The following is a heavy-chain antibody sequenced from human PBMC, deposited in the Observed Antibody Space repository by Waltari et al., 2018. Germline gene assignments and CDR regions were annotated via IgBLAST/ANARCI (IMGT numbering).Heavy chain of an antibody. Sequence: QVQLVQSGSAVRKPGSSVQVSCKACGGTLSSYAISGLRQSPGQGLEWMGGILPIFGTANSAQKFQCRFTITTDESTSTAYMELSSLRSEHMAVYYCARAFGEPAFDILGQGTMVTVSS. CDR2: ILPIFGTA. J-gene: IGHJ3*02. V-gene: IGHV1-69*05. CDR3: ARAFGEPAFDI. CDR1: GGTLSSYA. D-gene: IGHD3-10*01.